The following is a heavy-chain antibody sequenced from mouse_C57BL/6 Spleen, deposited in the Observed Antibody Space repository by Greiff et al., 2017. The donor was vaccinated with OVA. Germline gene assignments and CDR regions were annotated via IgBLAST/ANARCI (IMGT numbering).Heavy chain of an antibody. V-gene: IGHV1-82*01. Sequence: VQGVESGPELVKPGASVKISCKASGYAFSSSWMNWVKQRPGKGLEWIGRIYPGDGDTNYNGKFKGKATLTADKSSSTAYMQLSSLTSEDSAVYFCARPIYYYGSSYVGYAMDYWGQGTSVTVSS. CDR3: ARPIYYYGSSYVGYAMDY. CDR1: GYAFSSSW. CDR2: IYPGDGDT. J-gene: IGHJ4*01. D-gene: IGHD1-1*01.